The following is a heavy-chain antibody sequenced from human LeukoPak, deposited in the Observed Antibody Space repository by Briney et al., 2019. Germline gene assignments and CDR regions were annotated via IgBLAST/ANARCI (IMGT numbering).Heavy chain of an antibody. D-gene: IGHD2-15*01. CDR1: GGSISSYY. CDR3: ARGIAARLTRVVVAATLYDY. J-gene: IGHJ4*02. CDR2: IYYSGST. V-gene: IGHV4-59*01. Sequence: SETLSLTCTVSGGSISSYYWSWIRQPPGKGLEWIGYIYYSGSTNYNPSLKSRVTISVDTSKNQFSLTLSSVTAADTAVCYCARGIAARLTRVVVAATLYDYWGQGTLVTVSS.